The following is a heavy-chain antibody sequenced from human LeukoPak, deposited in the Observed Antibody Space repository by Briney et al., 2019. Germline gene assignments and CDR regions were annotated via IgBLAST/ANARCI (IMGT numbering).Heavy chain of an antibody. CDR1: GYTFTNYY. V-gene: IGHV1-46*01. D-gene: IGHD5-24*01. CDR2: INPGGDNT. Sequence: ASVKVSCKASGYTFTNYYIHWVRQAPGHGLEWMGLINPGGDNTNYAQNFQGRVTMTRDTSASTVYMELSSLRSEDTAIYYCARIRDGYNDAYDIWGQGTVVTVPS. J-gene: IGHJ3*02. CDR3: ARIRDGYNDAYDI.